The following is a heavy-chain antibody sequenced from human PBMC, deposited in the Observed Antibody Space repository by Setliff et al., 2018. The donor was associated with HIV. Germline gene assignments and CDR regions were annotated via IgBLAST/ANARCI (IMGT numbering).Heavy chain of an antibody. D-gene: IGHD2-15*01. J-gene: IGHJ4*02. CDR3: VREADGIDF. CDR2: VHYTGNT. Sequence: SETLSLTCTVSGGSITSSTYYWGWIRQPPGKGLEWIGTVHYTGNTYHNPSLKSRVTISVEVSKNQISLKLTAVTAADSAVYYCVREADGIDFWGQGTLVTVSS. V-gene: IGHV4-39*02. CDR1: GGSITSSTYY.